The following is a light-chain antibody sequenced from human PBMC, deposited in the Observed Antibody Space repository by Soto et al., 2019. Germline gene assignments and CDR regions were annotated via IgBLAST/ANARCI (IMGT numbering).Light chain of an antibody. V-gene: IGKV1-39*01. Sequence: DIPMTQSPTSLSASVGDRVTITCRASQTINKNLNWYRHKLGKAPELLIYDASDSQAGVPSRFSGSGSGTDFTLIISGLQPEDFATYYCQQSYNSPYTFGQGTKLEIK. CDR3: QQSYNSPYT. CDR2: DAS. J-gene: IGKJ2*01. CDR1: QTINKN.